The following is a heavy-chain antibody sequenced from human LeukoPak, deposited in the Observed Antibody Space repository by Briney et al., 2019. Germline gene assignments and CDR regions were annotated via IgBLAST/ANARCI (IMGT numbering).Heavy chain of an antibody. Sequence: GGSLRLSCAASGFTLSSNYMSWVRQAPGKGLEWGSVIYSGGSTYYTDSVRGRFTISRHNSKNTLYLQMNSLRAEDTAVYYCARDNSSGWPYYYYGMDVWDQGTTVTVSS. J-gene: IGHJ6*02. D-gene: IGHD6-19*01. CDR1: GFTLSSNY. CDR2: IYSGGST. V-gene: IGHV3-53*04. CDR3: ARDNSSGWPYYYYGMDV.